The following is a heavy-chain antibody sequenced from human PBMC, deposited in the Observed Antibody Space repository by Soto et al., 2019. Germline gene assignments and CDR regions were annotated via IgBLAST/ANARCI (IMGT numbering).Heavy chain of an antibody. CDR2: IYYSGST. J-gene: IGHJ6*02. Sequence: SETLSLTCTVSGGSISSYYWSWIRQPPGKGLEWIGYIYYSGSTNYNPSLKSRVTISVDTSKNQFSLKLSSVTAADTAVYYCARTPQPLYYYGSGSYPTYYYYGMDVWGQGNTVTVSS. V-gene: IGHV4-59*01. D-gene: IGHD3-10*01. CDR3: ARTPQPLYYYGSGSYPTYYYYGMDV. CDR1: GGSISSYY.